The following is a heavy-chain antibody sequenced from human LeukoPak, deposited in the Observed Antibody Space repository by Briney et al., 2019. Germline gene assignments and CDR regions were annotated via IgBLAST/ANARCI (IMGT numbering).Heavy chain of an antibody. Sequence: GGSLRLSCAASGFTFSSYGMHWVRQAPGKGLEWVAVISYDGSNKYYADSVKGRFTISRDNSKNTLYLQMNSLRAEDTAVYYCAFIEAVVTAIHYWGQGTLVTVSS. CDR1: GFTFSSYG. V-gene: IGHV3-30*03. CDR3: AFIEAVVTAIHY. D-gene: IGHD2-21*02. CDR2: ISYDGSNK. J-gene: IGHJ4*02.